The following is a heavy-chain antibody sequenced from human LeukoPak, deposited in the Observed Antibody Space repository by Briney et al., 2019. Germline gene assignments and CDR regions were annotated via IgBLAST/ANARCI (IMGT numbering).Heavy chain of an antibody. D-gene: IGHD3-3*01. V-gene: IGHV1-8*01. Sequence: ASVKVSCKASGYTLTSYDINWARQATGQGLEWMGWMNPNSGNTGYAQKFQGRVTMTRNTSISTAYMELSSLRSEDTAVYYCARESGYYDFWSGYYYYYMDVWGKGTTVTVSS. CDR2: MNPNSGNT. CDR3: ARESGYYDFWSGYYYYYMDV. CDR1: GYTLTSYD. J-gene: IGHJ6*03.